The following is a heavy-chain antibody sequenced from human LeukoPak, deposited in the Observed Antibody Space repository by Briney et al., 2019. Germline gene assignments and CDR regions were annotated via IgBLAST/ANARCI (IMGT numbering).Heavy chain of an antibody. V-gene: IGHV4-59*01. CDR1: GGSISSYY. Sequence: KPSETLSLTCTASGGSISSYYWSWIRQPPGKGLEWIGYIYYSGSTNYNPSLKSRVTISVDTSKNQFSLKLSSVTAADTAVYYCARGARGYSYGHFDYWGQGTLVTVSS. CDR3: ARGARGYSYGHFDY. J-gene: IGHJ4*02. D-gene: IGHD5-18*01. CDR2: IYYSGST.